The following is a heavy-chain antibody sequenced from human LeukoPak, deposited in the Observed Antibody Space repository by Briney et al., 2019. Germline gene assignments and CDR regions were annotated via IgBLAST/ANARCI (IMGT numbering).Heavy chain of an antibody. J-gene: IGHJ4*02. CDR3: ARDKEWSLDY. D-gene: IGHD3-3*01. V-gene: IGHV1-2*02. Sequence: GASVKVSCKASGYTFTGYYMHWVRQAPGQGLEWMGWISTDSGKSNSAQKFQGRVTMTRDTSTSTVYMEMRSLRSDDTAVYYCARDKEWSLDYWGQGTLVTVPS. CDR1: GYTFTGYY. CDR2: ISTDSGKS.